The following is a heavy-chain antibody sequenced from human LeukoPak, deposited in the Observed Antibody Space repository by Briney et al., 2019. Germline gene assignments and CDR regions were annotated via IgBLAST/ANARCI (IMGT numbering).Heavy chain of an antibody. V-gene: IGHV4-39*07. D-gene: IGHD3-22*01. CDR1: GGSISSSSYY. J-gene: IGHJ6*02. Sequence: SETLSLTCTVSGGSISSSSYYWGWIRQPPGKGLEWIGSIYYSGSTYYNPSLKSRVTISVDTSKNQFSLKLSSVTAADTAVYYCARGGLLDLYYDSSGYYSGDGMDVWGQGTTVTVSS. CDR2: IYYSGST. CDR3: ARGGLLDLYYDSSGYYSGDGMDV.